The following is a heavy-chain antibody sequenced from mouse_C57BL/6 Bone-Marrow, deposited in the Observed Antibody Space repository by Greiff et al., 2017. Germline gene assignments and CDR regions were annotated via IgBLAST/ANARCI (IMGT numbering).Heavy chain of an antibody. CDR3: ARGYDYDYGMDY. D-gene: IGHD2-4*01. J-gene: IGHJ4*01. Sequence: VQLQQSGPELVKPGASVKISCKASGYSFTDYNMNWVKQSTGKGLEWIGVINPNNGPTSYNEKFKGKATVTVDQSSSTAYMQLNSLTSEDSAVYYCARGYDYDYGMDYWGQGTSVTVSS. V-gene: IGHV1-39*01. CDR1: GYSFTDYN. CDR2: INPNNGPT.